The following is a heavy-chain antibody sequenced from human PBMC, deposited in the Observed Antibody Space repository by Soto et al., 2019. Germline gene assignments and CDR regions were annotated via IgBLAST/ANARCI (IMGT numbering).Heavy chain of an antibody. V-gene: IGHV3-23*01. Sequence: EVQLLESGGGLVQPGGSLRLSCAASGCTFSSYAMSWVRQAPGKGLEWVSAISGSGGSTYYADSVKGRFTISRDNSKNTLYLQMNSLRAEDTAVYYCAKVLVGAVAGHLWDYWGQGTLVTVSS. J-gene: IGHJ4*02. CDR1: GCTFSSYA. CDR3: AKVLVGAVAGHLWDY. D-gene: IGHD6-19*01. CDR2: ISGSGGST.